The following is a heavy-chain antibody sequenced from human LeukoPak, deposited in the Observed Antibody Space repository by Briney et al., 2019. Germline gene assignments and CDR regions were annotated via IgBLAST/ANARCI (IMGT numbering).Heavy chain of an antibody. V-gene: IGHV4-30-4*08. J-gene: IGHJ3*02. CDR2: IYYSGST. D-gene: IGHD2-21*01. CDR1: GGSISSSSYY. Sequence: SETLSLTCTVSGGSISSSSYYWGWIRQPPGKGLEWIGYIYYSGSTYYNPSLKSRVTISVDTSKNQFSLKLSSVTAADTAVYYCARSIVVVSDDAFDIWGQGTMVTVSS. CDR3: ARSIVVVSDDAFDI.